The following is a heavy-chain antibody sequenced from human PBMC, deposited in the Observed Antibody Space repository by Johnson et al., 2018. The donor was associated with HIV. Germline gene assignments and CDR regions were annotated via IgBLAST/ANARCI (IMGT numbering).Heavy chain of an antibody. V-gene: IGHV3-15*01. Sequence: VQLVESGGGLVKPGGSLRLSCAASGFNFTNVWMSWVRQAPGKGLEWLGRLKSESDGETVDYAAPVKGRFTISTDDSKNTLYLQMNSLKTEDTAVYYCSTEGVRDGYSVAVDIWGQGTMVTVSS. CDR1: GFNFTNVW. CDR3: STEGVRDGYSVAVDI. D-gene: IGHD5-24*01. CDR2: LKSESDGETV. J-gene: IGHJ3*02.